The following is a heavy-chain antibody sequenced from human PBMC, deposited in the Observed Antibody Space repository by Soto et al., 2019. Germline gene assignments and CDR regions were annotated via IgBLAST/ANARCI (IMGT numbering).Heavy chain of an antibody. V-gene: IGHV4-38-2*01. CDR2: VYQTVSA. CDR3: VRRLAVKPRYYFDY. Sequence: SETLSLTCAVSGYSISSGFYWAWIRQTPGKGLEWIGSVYQTVSAPYNPSLQSRVTISVDIAKNHFSLELKSVTAADTAVYYCVRRLAVKPRYYFDYWGQGTLVTVSS. J-gene: IGHJ4*02. CDR1: GYSISSGFY. D-gene: IGHD6-19*01.